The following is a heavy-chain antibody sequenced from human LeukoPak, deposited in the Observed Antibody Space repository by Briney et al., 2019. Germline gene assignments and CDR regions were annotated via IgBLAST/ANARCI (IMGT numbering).Heavy chain of an antibody. CDR2: IYTSGST. CDR1: GGSISSYY. D-gene: IGHD6-19*01. V-gene: IGHV4-4*07. J-gene: IGHJ4*02. CDR3: ARGVSIAVAANPFDY. Sequence: SETLSLTCTVSGGSISSYYWSWIRQPAGKGLEWIGRIYTSGSTNYNPSLKSRVTISVDTSKNQFSLKLSSVTAADTAVYYCARGVSIAVAANPFDYWGQGTLVTVSS.